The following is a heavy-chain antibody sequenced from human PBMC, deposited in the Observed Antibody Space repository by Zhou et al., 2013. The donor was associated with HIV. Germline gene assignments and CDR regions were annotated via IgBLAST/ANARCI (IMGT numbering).Heavy chain of an antibody. CDR1: GYTFTSYD. Sequence: QVQLVQSGAEVKKPGASVKVSCKASGYTFTSYDINWVRQATGQGLEWMGWMNPNSGNTGYAQKFQGRVTMTRNTSISTAYMELSSLRSEDTAVYYCARGRKGDIVVVVAATRLGFDPWAREPWSPSPQ. V-gene: IGHV1-8*02. D-gene: IGHD2-15*01. J-gene: IGHJ5*02. CDR3: ARGRKGDIVVVVAATRLGFDP. CDR2: MNPNSGNT.